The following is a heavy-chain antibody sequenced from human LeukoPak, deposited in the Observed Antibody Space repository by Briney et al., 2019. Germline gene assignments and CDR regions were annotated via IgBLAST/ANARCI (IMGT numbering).Heavy chain of an antibody. CDR2: IYYSGST. Sequence: SETLSLTCTVSGGSISSSSYYWGWIRQPPGKGLEWIGSIYYSGSTYYNPSLKSRVTISVDTSKNQFSLKLSSVTAADTAVYYCATQWELQLDYRGQGTLVTVSS. CDR1: GGSISSSSYY. J-gene: IGHJ4*02. V-gene: IGHV4-39*01. D-gene: IGHD1-26*01. CDR3: ATQWELQLDY.